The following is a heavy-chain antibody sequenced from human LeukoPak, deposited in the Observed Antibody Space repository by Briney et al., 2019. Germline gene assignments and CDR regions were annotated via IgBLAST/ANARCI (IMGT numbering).Heavy chain of an antibody. V-gene: IGHV3-48*03. J-gene: IGHJ4*02. CDR2: ISSSGSTI. CDR3: AKDLWGYGGNSTGFDY. D-gene: IGHD4-23*01. Sequence: GGSLRLSCAASGFTFSSYEMNWVRQAPGKGLEWVSYISSSGSTIYYADSVKGRFTISRDNSKNTLYLQMNSLRAEDTAVYYCAKDLWGYGGNSTGFDYWGQGTLVTVSS. CDR1: GFTFSSYE.